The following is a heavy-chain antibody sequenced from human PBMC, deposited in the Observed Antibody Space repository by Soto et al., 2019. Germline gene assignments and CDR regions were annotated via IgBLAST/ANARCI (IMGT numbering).Heavy chain of an antibody. Sequence: GASVKVSCKASGYSFTDYHIHWVRQAPGQGLEWLGRINPKSGGTSTAQKFQGWVTMSTDTSISTASMELTRLTSDDTAIYYCARGDSTDCSNGVCSFFYNHDMDVWGQGTTVTVSS. V-gene: IGHV1-2*04. D-gene: IGHD2-8*01. CDR2: INPKSGGT. CDR1: GYSFTDYH. CDR3: ARGDSTDCSNGVCSFFYNHDMDV. J-gene: IGHJ6*02.